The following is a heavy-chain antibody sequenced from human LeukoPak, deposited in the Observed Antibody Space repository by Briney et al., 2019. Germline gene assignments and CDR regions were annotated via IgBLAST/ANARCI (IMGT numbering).Heavy chain of an antibody. D-gene: IGHD3-22*01. CDR1: GFTFSSYS. CDR3: ARDQDGYYDSSGYYSPFDY. V-gene: IGHV3-48*01. J-gene: IGHJ4*02. Sequence: GGSLRLSCAASGFTFSSYSMNWVRQAPGKGLEWVSYINSSSSTINYADSVKGRFTISRDNAKNSLYMQMKSLRAEDTAVYYCARDQDGYYDSSGYYSPFDYWGQGTLVTVSS. CDR2: INSSSSTI.